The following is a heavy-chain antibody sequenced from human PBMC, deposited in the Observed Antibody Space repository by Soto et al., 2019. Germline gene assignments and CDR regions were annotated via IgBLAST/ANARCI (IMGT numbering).Heavy chain of an antibody. CDR1: GFTFSSYA. CDR3: AKGSAGGRPYFFDY. Sequence: GGSLRLSCAASGFTFSSYAMSWVRQAPGKGLEWVSAISDSGGDTYHADSVKGRFTISRDNAMNTLYLQMSTLRAEDTAVYYCAKGSAGGRPYFFDYWGQGALVTVSS. CDR2: ISDSGGDT. V-gene: IGHV3-23*01. D-gene: IGHD2-8*02. J-gene: IGHJ4*02.